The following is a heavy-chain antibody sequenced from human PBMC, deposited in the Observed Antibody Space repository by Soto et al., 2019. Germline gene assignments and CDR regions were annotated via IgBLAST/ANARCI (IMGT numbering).Heavy chain of an antibody. CDR2: IKEDGSEK. J-gene: IGHJ6*02. CDR1: GFTFSNSW. V-gene: IGHV3-7*03. Sequence: GGSLRLSCAASGFTFSNSWMSWVRQAPGKGLEWVASIKEDGSEKDYVDPVKGRFTITRDNAKNSLYLQMNNLRAEDTAVYFCTRKRFGMDVWGQGTTVTVSS. CDR3: TRKRFGMDV.